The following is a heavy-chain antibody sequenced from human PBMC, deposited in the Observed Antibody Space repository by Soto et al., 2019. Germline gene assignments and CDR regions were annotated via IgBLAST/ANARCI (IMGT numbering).Heavy chain of an antibody. V-gene: IGHV3-48*03. D-gene: IGHD3-10*01. CDR3: ASTYYYGSGSYYDYYYGMDV. CDR1: GFTFSSYE. J-gene: IGHJ6*02. Sequence: EVQLVESGGGLVQPGGSLRLSCAASGFTFSSYEMNWVRQAPGKGLEWVSYISSSGSTIYYADSVKGRFTISRDNAKNSLYLQMNSLRAEDTAVYYCASTYYYGSGSYYDYYYGMDVWGQGTTVTVSS. CDR2: ISSSGSTI.